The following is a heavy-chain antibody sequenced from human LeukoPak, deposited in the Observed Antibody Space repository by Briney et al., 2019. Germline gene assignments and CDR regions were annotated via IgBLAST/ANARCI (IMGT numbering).Heavy chain of an antibody. CDR1: GGSISSSGYY. J-gene: IGHJ5*02. V-gene: IGHV4-39*01. CDR3: ARHTVVPAAMFWFDP. CDR2: IYYSGST. Sequence: PSETLSLTCTVSGGSISSSGYYWGWIRQPPGKGLEWIASIYYSGSTYYNPSLKSRVTISVDTSKNQFSLKLSSVTAADTAVYYCARHTVVPAAMFWFDPWGQGTLVTVSS. D-gene: IGHD2-2*01.